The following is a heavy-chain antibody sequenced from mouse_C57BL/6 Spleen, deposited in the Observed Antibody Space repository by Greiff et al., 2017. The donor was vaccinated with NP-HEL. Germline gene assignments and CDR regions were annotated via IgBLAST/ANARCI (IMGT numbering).Heavy chain of an antibody. J-gene: IGHJ3*01. Sequence: EVQLVESGGGLVKPGGSLKLSCAASGFTFSDYGMHWVRQAPEKGLEWVAYISSGSSTIYYADTVKGRFTISRDNAKNTLFLQMTSLRSEDTAMYYCARGGQLRLTWFAYWGQGTLVTVSA. CDR3: ARGGQLRLTWFAY. CDR1: GFTFSDYG. CDR2: ISSGSSTI. V-gene: IGHV5-17*01. D-gene: IGHD3-2*02.